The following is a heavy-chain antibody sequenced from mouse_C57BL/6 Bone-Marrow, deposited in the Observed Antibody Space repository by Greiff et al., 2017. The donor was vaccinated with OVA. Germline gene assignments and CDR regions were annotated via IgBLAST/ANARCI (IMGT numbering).Heavy chain of an antibody. J-gene: IGHJ1*03. CDR3: ARWGIYSNYDWYFDV. CDR1: GYSFTSYY. CDR2: FYPGSGNT. V-gene: IGHV1-66*01. D-gene: IGHD2-5*01. Sequence: QVQLKQSGPELVKPGASVKISCKASGYSFTSYYIHWVKQRPGQGLEWIGWFYPGSGNTKYNEKFKGKATLTADTSSSTAYMQLSSLTSEDSAVYYCARWGIYSNYDWYFDVWGTGTTVTVSS.